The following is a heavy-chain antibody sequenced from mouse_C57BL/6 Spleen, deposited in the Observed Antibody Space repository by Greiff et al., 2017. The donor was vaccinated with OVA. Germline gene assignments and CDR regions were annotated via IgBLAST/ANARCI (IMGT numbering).Heavy chain of an antibody. CDR1: GYTFTTYP. Sequence: VQLQQSGAELVKPGASVKMSCKASGYTFTTYPIEWMKQNHGKSLEWIGNFHPYNDDTKYNEKVKGKATLTVEKSSSTVYLELSRLTSDDSAVYYCARGVLRSSSWFAYWGQGTLVTVSA. V-gene: IGHV1-47*01. D-gene: IGHD1-1*01. CDR3: ARGVLRSSSWFAY. CDR2: FHPYNDDT. J-gene: IGHJ3*01.